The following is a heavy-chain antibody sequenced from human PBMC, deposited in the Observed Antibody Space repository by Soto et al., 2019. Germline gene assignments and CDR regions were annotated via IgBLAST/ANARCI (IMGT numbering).Heavy chain of an antibody. CDR3: ARVNSARMVITENWFDP. CDR1: GGSISSAGYY. V-gene: IGHV4-31*03. D-gene: IGHD3-22*01. CDR2: IYYSGST. J-gene: IGHJ5*02. Sequence: QVQLQESGPGLVKPSQTLSLTCTVSGGSISSAGYYWSWIRQHPGKGLEWIGYIYYSGSTYYTPSLTSGVTISVDTSKNHFPLKLSSVTAADTAVYYWARVNSARMVITENWFDPWGQGTLVTVSS.